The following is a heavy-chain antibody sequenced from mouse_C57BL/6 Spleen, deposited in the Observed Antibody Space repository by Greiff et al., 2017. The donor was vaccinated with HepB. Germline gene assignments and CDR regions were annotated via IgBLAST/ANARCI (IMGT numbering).Heavy chain of an antibody. CDR2: ISSGSSSI. V-gene: IGHV5-17*01. CDR1: GFTFSDYG. J-gene: IGHJ2*01. CDR3: ARGRIYYGYYFDY. Sequence: VQLKESGGGLVKPGGSLKLSCAASGFTFSDYGMHWVRQAPEKGLEWVAYISSGSSSIYYADTVKGRFTISRDNAKNTLFLQMTSLRSEDTAMYYCARGRIYYGYYFDYWGQGTTLTVSS. D-gene: IGHD2-2*01.